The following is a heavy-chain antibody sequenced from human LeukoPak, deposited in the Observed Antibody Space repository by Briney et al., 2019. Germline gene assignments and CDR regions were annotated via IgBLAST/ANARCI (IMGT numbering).Heavy chain of an antibody. D-gene: IGHD2-2*01. Sequence: SGTLSLTRAVSGGSISSSNWWSWVRQPPGKGLEWIGEIYHSGSTNYNPSLKSRVTISVDKSKNQFSLKLSSVTAADTAVYYCARGGYCSSTSCSFDIWGQGTMVTVSS. CDR1: GGSISSSNW. V-gene: IGHV4-4*02. CDR2: IYHSGST. CDR3: ARGGYCSSTSCSFDI. J-gene: IGHJ3*02.